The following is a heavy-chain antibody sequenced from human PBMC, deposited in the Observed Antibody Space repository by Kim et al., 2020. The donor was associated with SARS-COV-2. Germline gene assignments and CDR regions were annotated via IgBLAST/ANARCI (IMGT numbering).Heavy chain of an antibody. CDR2: IWYDGSNK. CDR3: AREDIPIAGGMDV. CDR1: GFTFSSYG. D-gene: IGHD2-21*01. V-gene: IGHV3-33*01. J-gene: IGHJ6*02. Sequence: GGSLRLSCAASGFTFSSYGMHWVRQAPGKGLEWVAVIWYDGSNKYYADSVKGRFTISRDNSKNTLYLQMNSLRAEDTAVYYCAREDIPIAGGMDVWGQGTTVTVSS.